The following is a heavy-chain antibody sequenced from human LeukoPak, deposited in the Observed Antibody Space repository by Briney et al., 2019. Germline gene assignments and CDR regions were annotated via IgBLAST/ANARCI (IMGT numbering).Heavy chain of an antibody. CDR3: ATGGYGYGYAEYFQH. J-gene: IGHJ1*01. CDR1: GYSFTSYW. V-gene: IGHV5-51*01. D-gene: IGHD5-18*01. CDR2: IYPGDSDT. Sequence: GESLKISCKGSGYSFTSYWIGWVRQMPGKGLEWMGIIYPGDSDTRYSPSFQGQVTISADKSISTAYLQWSSLKASDTAMYYCATGGYGYGYAEYFQHWGQGTLVTVSS.